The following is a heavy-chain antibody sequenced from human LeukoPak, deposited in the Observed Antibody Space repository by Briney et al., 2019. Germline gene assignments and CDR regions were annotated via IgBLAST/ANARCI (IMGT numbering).Heavy chain of an antibody. D-gene: IGHD4-23*01. CDR1: GGSISSSSYY. V-gene: IGHV4-39*01. J-gene: IGHJ4*02. CDR3: ASYGGNSGGRMIFDY. Sequence: TETLSLTCTVSGGSISSSSYYWGWIRQPPGKGLEWIGSIYYSGSTYYNPSLKSRVTISVDTSKNQFSLKLSSVTAADTAVYYSASYGGNSGGRMIFDYWGQGTLVTVSS. CDR2: IYYSGST.